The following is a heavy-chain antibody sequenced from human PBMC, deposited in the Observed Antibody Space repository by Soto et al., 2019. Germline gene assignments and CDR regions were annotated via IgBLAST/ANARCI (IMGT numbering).Heavy chain of an antibody. Sequence: QVQLVQSGATVKRPGSSVRVSCQASGDTFSTHTITWVRQAPGQGLEWVGRIIPALGITTYAQRFQGRVTISAVRSTSTAYMVLRSLTSDDTALYYCARDQYCSVSSCFGYPEVWGGGTAVIVSS. CDR2: IIPALGIT. CDR3: ARDQYCSVSSCFGYPEV. J-gene: IGHJ6*04. D-gene: IGHD2-15*01. CDR1: GDTFSTHT. V-gene: IGHV1-69*08.